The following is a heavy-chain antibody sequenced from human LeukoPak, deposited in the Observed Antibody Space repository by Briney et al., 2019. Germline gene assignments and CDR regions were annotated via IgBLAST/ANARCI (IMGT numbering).Heavy chain of an antibody. Sequence: SETLSLTCTVSGGSISSYYWSWIRQPAGKELEWIGRIYASGKTDYNPYTPSLKSRVAMSLDTSKNQVSLYLTSVTAADTAMYFCARSFSEKFYFESWGQGTLVTVSS. CDR3: ARSFSEKFYFES. CDR1: GGSISSYY. D-gene: IGHD1-26*01. CDR2: IYASGKT. V-gene: IGHV4-4*07. J-gene: IGHJ4*02.